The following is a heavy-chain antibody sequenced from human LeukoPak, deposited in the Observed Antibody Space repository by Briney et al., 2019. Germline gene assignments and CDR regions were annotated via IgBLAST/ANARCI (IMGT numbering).Heavy chain of an antibody. CDR2: IYSGGTT. CDR1: GFTVSGNY. D-gene: IGHD4-23*01. Sequence: PGGSLRLSCAVSGFTVSGNYMSWVRHAPGKGLEWVSLIYSGGTTYYADSVKGRFTISRDNSKNTLYLQMNRLRAEDTAVYYCARRAGGYSHPYDYWGQGILVTVSS. CDR3: ARRAGGYSHPYDY. J-gene: IGHJ4*02. V-gene: IGHV3-53*01.